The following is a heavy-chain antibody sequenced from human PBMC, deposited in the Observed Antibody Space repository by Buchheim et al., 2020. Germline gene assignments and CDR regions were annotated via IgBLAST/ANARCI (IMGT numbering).Heavy chain of an antibody. CDR1: GFTFSSYA. Sequence: EVQLLESGGGLVQPGGSLRLSCAASGFTFSSYAMSWVRQAPGKGLEWVSAISGSGGSTYYADSVKGRFTISRDNSKNTLYLQMNSMRAEDTAVYYCAKDSLHSSSWSSYGMDVWGQGTT. CDR2: ISGSGGST. CDR3: AKDSLHSSSWSSYGMDV. D-gene: IGHD6-13*01. V-gene: IGHV3-23*01. J-gene: IGHJ6*02.